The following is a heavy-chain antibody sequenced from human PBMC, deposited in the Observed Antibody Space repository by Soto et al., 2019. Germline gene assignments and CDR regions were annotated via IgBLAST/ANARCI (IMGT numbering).Heavy chain of an antibody. CDR2: VYFTGYA. CDR1: GASIENHH. J-gene: IGHJ5*02. V-gene: IGHV4-59*11. D-gene: IGHD3-22*01. Sequence: VQLQESGPGLVKPSETLSLTCTVSGASIENHHWSWIRQSPGKGLEWIGYVYFTGYAQYNPSLKSRVSMPIDTSETQCSLKINSGTAADTAVNFCATGQQPTMMFDTWRQGILVTVSS. CDR3: ATGQQPTMMFDT.